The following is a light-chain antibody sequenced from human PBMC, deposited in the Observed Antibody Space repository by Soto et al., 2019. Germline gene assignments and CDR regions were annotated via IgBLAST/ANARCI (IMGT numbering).Light chain of an antibody. V-gene: IGLV2-14*03. Sequence: QSALTQPASVSGSPGQSITISCAGTSSGIGTYKYVSWYQQHPGKAPKLMIYEITNRPSGVSNRFSGSKSGNTASLTISGLQAEDEADYYCSSYISTDTVVVFGSGTKVTVL. CDR1: SSGIGTYKY. CDR2: EIT. J-gene: IGLJ1*01. CDR3: SSYISTDTVVV.